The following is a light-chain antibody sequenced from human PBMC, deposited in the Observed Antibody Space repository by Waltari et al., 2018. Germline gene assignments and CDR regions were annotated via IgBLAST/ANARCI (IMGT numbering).Light chain of an antibody. CDR3: QQYNNWPPSIT. CDR1: QSVSSN. Sequence: EIVMTQSPASLSVSPGERATLSCRARQSVSSNLAWYQQKPGQAPSLLIYAASTRATGIPARFSGGGSGTEFTLTISSLQSEDFAVYYCQQYNNWPPSITFGQGTRLEIK. V-gene: IGKV3-15*01. J-gene: IGKJ5*01. CDR2: AAS.